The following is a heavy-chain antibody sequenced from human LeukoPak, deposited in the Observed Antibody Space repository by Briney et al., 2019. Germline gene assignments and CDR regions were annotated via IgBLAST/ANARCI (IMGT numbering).Heavy chain of an antibody. Sequence: SQTLSLTCAISGDSVSSNSAAWNWIRQSPSRGLEWLGRTYYRSKWYNDYAVSVKSRITVSPDTSKNQFSLQLKSVTSEDTAIYYCVRDDGMGLDAFDIWGQGTMVTVSS. CDR2: TYYRSKWYN. CDR1: GDSVSSNSAA. D-gene: IGHD5-24*01. CDR3: VRDDGMGLDAFDI. V-gene: IGHV6-1*01. J-gene: IGHJ3*02.